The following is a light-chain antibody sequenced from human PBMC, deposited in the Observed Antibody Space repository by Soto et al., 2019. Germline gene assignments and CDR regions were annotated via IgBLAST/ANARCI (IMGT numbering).Light chain of an antibody. Sequence: VLTQSPSASGTPGQRVTISCSGSSSNIGYNIVNWYQQLPGAAPKLLIYNDDQRPSGVSDRSSGSRSGTSASLAISGLQAEDEADYYCAAWDDSVNGHVFGTGTKVTVL. CDR1: SSNIGYNI. V-gene: IGLV1-44*01. CDR2: NDD. J-gene: IGLJ1*01. CDR3: AAWDDSVNGHV.